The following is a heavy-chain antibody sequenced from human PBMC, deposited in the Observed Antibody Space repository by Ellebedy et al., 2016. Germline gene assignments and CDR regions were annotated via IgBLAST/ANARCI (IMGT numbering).Heavy chain of an antibody. Sequence: ASVKVSCXASGYTFTGYYMHWVRQAPGQGLEWMGWINPNSGGTNYAQKFQGRVTMTRDTSISTAYMGLSSLRSEDTAVYYCARVKRWELADYWGQGTLVTVSS. CDR1: GYTFTGYY. V-gene: IGHV1-2*02. CDR3: ARVKRWELADY. D-gene: IGHD4-23*01. J-gene: IGHJ4*02. CDR2: INPNSGGT.